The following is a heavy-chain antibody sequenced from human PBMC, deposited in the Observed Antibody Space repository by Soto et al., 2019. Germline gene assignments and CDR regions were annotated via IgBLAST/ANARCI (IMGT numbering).Heavy chain of an antibody. D-gene: IGHD3-10*01. Sequence: EAHLVESGGGLVQPGRSLRLSCVASGFTFDDYAIHWVRQAPGKGLEWVSGISWNGAATGYADSVKGRFTIARDNAKNSLYLQKSSLRTVDTAIYYCSNLLLYESGFDCWGQGTLVTVSS. CDR3: SNLLLYESGFDC. J-gene: IGHJ4*02. CDR1: GFTFDDYA. CDR2: ISWNGAAT. V-gene: IGHV3-9*01.